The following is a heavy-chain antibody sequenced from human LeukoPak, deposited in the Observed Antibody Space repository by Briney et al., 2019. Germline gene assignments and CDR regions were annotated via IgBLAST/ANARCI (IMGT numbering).Heavy chain of an antibody. V-gene: IGHV3-53*01. Sequence: GGSLRLSCAASGFTVSSSYMYWVRQAPGKGLEWVSFLYRGDSAIYAESVRGRFTISRDNSKNTLYLLMNSLIPEDTAVYYCAREVVSTPSYFDSWGQGTLVTVSS. J-gene: IGHJ4*02. D-gene: IGHD2-15*01. CDR1: GFTVSSSY. CDR2: LYRGDSA. CDR3: AREVVSTPSYFDS.